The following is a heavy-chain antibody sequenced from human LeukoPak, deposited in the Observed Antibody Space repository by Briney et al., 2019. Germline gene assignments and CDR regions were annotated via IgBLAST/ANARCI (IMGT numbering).Heavy chain of an antibody. Sequence: SETLSLTCTVSGGSISSYYWSWIRQPPGKRLEWIGYIYYSGSTNYNPSLKSRVTISVDTSKNQFSLKLSSVTAADTAVYYCARGQYQLLDYYYYYMDVWGKGTTVTVSS. CDR3: ARGQYQLLDYYYYYMDV. J-gene: IGHJ6*03. V-gene: IGHV4-59*01. CDR2: IYYSGST. D-gene: IGHD2-2*01. CDR1: GGSISSYY.